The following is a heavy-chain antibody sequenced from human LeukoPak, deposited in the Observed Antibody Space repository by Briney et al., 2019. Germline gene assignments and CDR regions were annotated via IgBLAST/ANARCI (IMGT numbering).Heavy chain of an antibody. CDR2: ISWNSGSI. CDR3: AREQLLNYYYYYTDV. Sequence: PGGSLRLSCAASGFTFDDYAMHCVRQGPGKGLEWVSGISWNSGSIGYADSVKGRFTISRDNAKNSLYLQMSSLRAEDTAVYYCAREQLLNYYYYYTDVWGKGTTVTVSS. CDR1: GFTFDDYA. V-gene: IGHV3-9*01. D-gene: IGHD1-1*01. J-gene: IGHJ6*03.